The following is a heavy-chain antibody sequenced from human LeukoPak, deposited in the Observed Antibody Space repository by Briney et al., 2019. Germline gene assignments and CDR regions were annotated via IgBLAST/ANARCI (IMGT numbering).Heavy chain of an antibody. V-gene: IGHV3-23*01. Sequence: PGGSLRLSCAASGLVFDNFAMSWVRQAPGKGLVWVSTISSSGSSTYYADSVKGRFTVFRDNSKNTLDLQMNSLGVEDTAVYYCATQLLWFGESVEEGYWGQGTLVTVSS. CDR3: ATQLLWFGESVEEGY. CDR2: ISSSGSST. J-gene: IGHJ4*02. D-gene: IGHD3-10*01. CDR1: GLVFDNFA.